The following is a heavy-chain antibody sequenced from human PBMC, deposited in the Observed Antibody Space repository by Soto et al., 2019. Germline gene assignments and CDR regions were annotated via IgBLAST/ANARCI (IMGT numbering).Heavy chain of an antibody. V-gene: IGHV4-39*01. CDR3: ARLLHDSRGFYYFDY. Sequence: SETLSLTCSVSGASISSTSHYWGWIRQPPGKGLEWIGSIYYSGTLYHNPSLKSRVTLSVDTSKEEFSVKVTSVTAADTAVYYCARLLHDSRGFYYFDYWGQGILVTVS. J-gene: IGHJ4*02. CDR1: GASISSTSHY. D-gene: IGHD3-22*01. CDR2: IYYSGTL.